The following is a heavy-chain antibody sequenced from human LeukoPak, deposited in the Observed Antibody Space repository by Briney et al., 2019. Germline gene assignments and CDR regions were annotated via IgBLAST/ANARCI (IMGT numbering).Heavy chain of an antibody. CDR3: ARSSPFGYCSSTSCDQRAFDY. CDR2: IGTAGDP. V-gene: IGHV3-13*05. D-gene: IGHD2-2*01. Sequence: GGSLRLSCAASGFTFSSYDMHWVRQATGKGLEWVSAIGTAGDPYYPGSVKGRFTISRENAKNSLYLQMNSPRAGDTAVYYCARSSPFGYCSSTSCDQRAFDYWGQGTLVTVSS. CDR1: GFTFSSYD. J-gene: IGHJ4*02.